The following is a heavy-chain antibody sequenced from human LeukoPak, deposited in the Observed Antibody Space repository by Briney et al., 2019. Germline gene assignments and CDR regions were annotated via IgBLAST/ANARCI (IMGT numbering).Heavy chain of an antibody. V-gene: IGHV3-15*01. CDR3: TTDWGTGTSYVRAFDL. J-gene: IGHJ3*01. Sequence: PSETLSLTCTVSGDSISSSSYYWGWIRQAPGKGLEWVGRITNKNEGETTDYAAPVKGRFTISRDDSKSTLYLQMNSLKTEDTAVYYCTTDWGTGTSYVRAFDLWGQGTMVTVSS. D-gene: IGHD3-16*01. CDR2: ITNKNEGETT. CDR1: GDSISSSSYY.